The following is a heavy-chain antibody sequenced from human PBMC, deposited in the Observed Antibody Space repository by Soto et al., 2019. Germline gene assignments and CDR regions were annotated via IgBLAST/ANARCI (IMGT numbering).Heavy chain of an antibody. Sequence: PGESLKISCEASGYIFPNFWITWVRQLPGKGLEWMGMINPTDSYVNYCPSFQGHVTISADKTISTAYLQWSGLKASDTAMYYCARHALGTPGFHYFDNWAQRTLVTVSS. V-gene: IGHV5-10-1*01. CDR3: ARHALGTPGFHYFDN. J-gene: IGHJ4*02. CDR1: GYIFPNFW. D-gene: IGHD3-9*01. CDR2: INPTDSYV.